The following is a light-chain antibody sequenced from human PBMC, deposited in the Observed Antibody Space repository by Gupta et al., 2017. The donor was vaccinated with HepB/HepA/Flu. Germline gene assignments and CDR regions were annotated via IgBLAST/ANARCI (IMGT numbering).Light chain of an antibody. CDR2: FAS. J-gene: IGKJ1*01. CDR1: QSLLDRNGYNL. Sequence: DILMTQSPLSLPVTPGEPASILCRSSQSLLDRNGYNLLDWYVQKPGQSPQLLIYFASHRASGVPDRFSASGSGTVFTLEISRVEADDVGVYYCMQALHTPWTFGQGTKVGIK. CDR3: MQALHTPWT. V-gene: IGKV2-28*01.